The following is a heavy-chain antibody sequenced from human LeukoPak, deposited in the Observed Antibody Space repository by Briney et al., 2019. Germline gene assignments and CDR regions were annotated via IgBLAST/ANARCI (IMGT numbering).Heavy chain of an antibody. D-gene: IGHD2-15*01. J-gene: IGHJ4*02. V-gene: IGHV1-69*05. Sequence: GSSVKVSCKASGGTFSSYAISRVRQAPGQGLEWMGRIIPIFGTANYAQKFQGRVTITTDESTSTAYMELSSLRSEDTAVYYCARDWGYCSGGSCYSQDTTFDYWGQGTLVTVSS. CDR2: IIPIFGTA. CDR3: ARDWGYCSGGSCYSQDTTFDY. CDR1: GGTFSSYA.